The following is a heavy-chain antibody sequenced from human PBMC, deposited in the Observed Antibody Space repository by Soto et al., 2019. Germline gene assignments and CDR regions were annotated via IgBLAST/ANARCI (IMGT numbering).Heavy chain of an antibody. CDR3: ATFLQLRPLGY. D-gene: IGHD1-1*01. CDR1: GYTFTNYG. CDR2: ITTYNGNT. V-gene: IGHV1-18*01. Sequence: VQLVQSGGEVKKPGASVNVSCKTSGYTFTNYGISWARQAPGQGLECMGWITTYNGNTNYAQKFQDRVTMTRDTSTSTAYMELRSLRSDDTAMYYCATFLQLRPLGYWGQGTLVTVSS. J-gene: IGHJ4*02.